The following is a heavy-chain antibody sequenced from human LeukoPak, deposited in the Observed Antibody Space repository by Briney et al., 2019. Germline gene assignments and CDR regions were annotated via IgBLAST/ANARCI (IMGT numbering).Heavy chain of an antibody. CDR2: ISSSSSYI. D-gene: IGHD4-17*01. Sequence: GGSLRLSCAASGFTFSSYAMSWVRQAPGKGLEWVSSISSSSSYIYYADSMKGRFTISRDNTKNSLYLQMSSLRVDDTAVYYCAKDHHYANWFDPWGQGTLVTVSS. CDR1: GFTFSSYA. V-gene: IGHV3-21*01. CDR3: AKDHHYANWFDP. J-gene: IGHJ5*02.